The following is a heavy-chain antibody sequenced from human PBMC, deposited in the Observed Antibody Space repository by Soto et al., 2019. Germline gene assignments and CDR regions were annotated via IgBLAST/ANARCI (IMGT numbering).Heavy chain of an antibody. V-gene: IGHV3-7*01. CDR2: IKQDGSEK. CDR3: ARGELEPVIVVVPDYYYYYYMDV. D-gene: IGHD2-2*01. CDR1: GFTFSSYW. J-gene: IGHJ6*03. Sequence: HPGGSLRLSCAASGFTFSSYWMSWVRQAPGKGLEWVANIKQDGSEKYYVDSVKGRFTISRDNAKNSLYLQMNSLRAEDTAVYHCARGELEPVIVVVPDYYYYYYMDVWGKGTTVTVSS.